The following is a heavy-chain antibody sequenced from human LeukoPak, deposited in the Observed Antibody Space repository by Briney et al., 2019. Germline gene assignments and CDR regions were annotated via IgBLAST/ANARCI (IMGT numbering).Heavy chain of an antibody. CDR1: GFTFSISA. V-gene: IGHV3-23*01. CDR2: ISGSGGST. Sequence: PGGSLRLSCATSGFTFSISAMSWVRQAPGKGLEWVSSISGSGGSTYYADSVKGRFTISRDISKNTLYLQMNSLRAEETALYYCAKEGDNYDTTGYFAYWGQGTLVTVSS. D-gene: IGHD3-22*01. J-gene: IGHJ4*02. CDR3: AKEGDNYDTTGYFAY.